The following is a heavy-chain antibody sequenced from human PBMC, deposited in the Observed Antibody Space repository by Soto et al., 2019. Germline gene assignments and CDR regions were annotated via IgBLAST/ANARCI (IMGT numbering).Heavy chain of an antibody. Sequence: PGESLKISCKGSGYSFAGYWITWVRQKPGKGLEWMGRIDPSDSQTYYSPSFRGHVTISATKSITTVFLQWSSLRASDTAMYYCARQIYDSDTGPNFKSYFDSWGQGTPVTVSS. CDR3: ARQIYDSDTGPNFKSYFDS. J-gene: IGHJ4*02. V-gene: IGHV5-10-1*01. CDR1: GYSFAGYW. CDR2: IDPSDSQT. D-gene: IGHD3-22*01.